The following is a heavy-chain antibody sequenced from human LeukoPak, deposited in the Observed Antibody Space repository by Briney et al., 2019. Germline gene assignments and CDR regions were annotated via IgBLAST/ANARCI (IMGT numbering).Heavy chain of an antibody. CDR3: ARAKYYYDSSGYPEDY. CDR2: INPNSGGT. J-gene: IGHJ4*02. CDR1: GYTFTGYY. V-gene: IGHV1-2*06. D-gene: IGHD3-22*01. Sequence: ASVKVSCKASGYTFTGYYMHWVRQAPGQGLEWMGRINPNSGGTNYAQKFQGRVTMTRDTSISTAYMELSRLRSDDTAAYYCARAKYYYDSSGYPEDYWGQGTLVTVSS.